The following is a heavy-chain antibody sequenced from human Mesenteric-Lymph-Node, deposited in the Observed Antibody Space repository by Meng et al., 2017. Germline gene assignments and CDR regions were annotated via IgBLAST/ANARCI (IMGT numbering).Heavy chain of an antibody. CDR1: GFTFSSYA. Sequence: GGSLRLSCAASGFTFSSYAMSWVRQAPGKGLEWVSAISGSGGSTYYADSVKGRFTISRDNSKNTLYLQMNSLRAEDTAVYYCAAPSDDSSGYYYPDAFDIWGQGTMVTVSS. V-gene: IGHV3-23*01. CDR2: ISGSGGST. D-gene: IGHD3-22*01. J-gene: IGHJ3*02. CDR3: AAPSDDSSGYYYPDAFDI.